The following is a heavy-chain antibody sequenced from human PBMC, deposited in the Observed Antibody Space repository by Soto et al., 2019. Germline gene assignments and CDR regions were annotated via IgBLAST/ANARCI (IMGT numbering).Heavy chain of an antibody. Sequence: EVQLVESGGGLVKPGGSLRLSCAASGFTFSNAWMSWVRQAPGKGLEWVGRIKSKTDGGTTDYAAPVKGRFTISRDDSKNTLYLQMNSLKTEDTAVYYCTTDSRYYGSGSYYPFDYWGQGTLVTVSS. J-gene: IGHJ4*02. D-gene: IGHD3-10*01. CDR3: TTDSRYYGSGSYYPFDY. V-gene: IGHV3-15*01. CDR1: GFTFSNAW. CDR2: IKSKTDGGTT.